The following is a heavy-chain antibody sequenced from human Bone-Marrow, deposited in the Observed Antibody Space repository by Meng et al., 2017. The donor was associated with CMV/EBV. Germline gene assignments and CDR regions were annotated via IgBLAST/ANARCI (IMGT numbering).Heavy chain of an antibody. V-gene: IGHV5-51*01. J-gene: IGHJ4*02. D-gene: IGHD2-2*01. Sequence: GESLKISCKGSGSIFTRYWIDWVRQMPGKVLEWMGIIYPGDSDTRYNPSFQGQVTISADKSISTDYLQWSRLKASDTAMYYCARDATWYCSSISCSYFDYWGQGTLVTVSS. CDR3: ARDATWYCSSISCSYFDY. CDR2: IYPGDSDT. CDR1: GSIFTRYW.